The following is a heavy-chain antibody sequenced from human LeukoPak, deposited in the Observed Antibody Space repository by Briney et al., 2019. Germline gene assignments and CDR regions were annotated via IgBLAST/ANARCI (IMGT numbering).Heavy chain of an antibody. CDR3: ARDLNLYYFDY. J-gene: IGHJ4*02. CDR2: IKSKTDGGTT. Sequence: GGSLRLSCAASGFTFSNAWMSWVRQAPGKGLEWVGRIKSKTDGGTTDYAAPVKGRFTISRDDSKNTLYLQMNSLRAEDTAVYYCARDLNLYYFDYWGQGTLVTVSS. CDR1: GFTFSNAW. V-gene: IGHV3-15*01.